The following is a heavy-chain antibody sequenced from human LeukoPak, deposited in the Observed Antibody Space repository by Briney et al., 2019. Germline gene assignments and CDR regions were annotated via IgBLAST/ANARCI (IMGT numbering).Heavy chain of an antibody. D-gene: IGHD4-17*01. J-gene: IGHJ4*02. CDR1: GFTFSSYA. Sequence: GGSLRLSCAASGFTFSSYAMHWVRQAPGKGPEWVAVASYDGSNKYYADSVKDRFTISRDNSKNTLYLQMNSLRAEDTAVYYCARADYGDYGAFSYFDYWGQGTLVTVSS. CDR3: ARADYGDYGAFSYFDY. V-gene: IGHV3-30*03. CDR2: ASYDGSNK.